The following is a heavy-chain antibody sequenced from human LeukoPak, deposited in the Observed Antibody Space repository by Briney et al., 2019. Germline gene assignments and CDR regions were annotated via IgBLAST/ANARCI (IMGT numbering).Heavy chain of an antibody. V-gene: IGHV4-34*01. Sequence: SDTLSLTCAVYGGSFSGYHWSWIRQPPGKGLEWIGEINHSGSTNYNPSLKSRVTISVDTSKNQFSLKLSSVTAADTAVYYCARGRSNFRYWGQGTLVNVSS. CDR2: INHSGST. J-gene: IGHJ4*02. CDR3: ARGRSNFRY. CDR1: GGSFSGYH. D-gene: IGHD4-11*01.